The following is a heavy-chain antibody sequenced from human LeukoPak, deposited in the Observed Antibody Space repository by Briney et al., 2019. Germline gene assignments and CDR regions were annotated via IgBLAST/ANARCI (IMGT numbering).Heavy chain of an antibody. D-gene: IGHD3-3*01. J-gene: IGHJ4*02. Sequence: PGGSLRLSCAASGFTFSSYAMHWVRQAPGKGLEYVSAISSNGGSTYYANSVKGRFTISGDNSKNTLYLQMGSLRAEDMAVYYCARGDYDFWSGYYGSPYFDYWGQGTLVTVSS. CDR1: GFTFSSYA. CDR2: ISSNGGST. V-gene: IGHV3-64*01. CDR3: ARGDYDFWSGYYGSPYFDY.